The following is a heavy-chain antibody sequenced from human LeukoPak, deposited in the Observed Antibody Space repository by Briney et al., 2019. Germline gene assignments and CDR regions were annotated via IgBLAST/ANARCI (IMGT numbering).Heavy chain of an antibody. V-gene: IGHV3-30*02. D-gene: IGHD2-2*01. CDR3: ARVQGAAAPWDAFDI. CDR2: IRYDGSNK. CDR1: GFTFSSYG. Sequence: PGGSLRLSCAASGFTFSSYGMHWVRQAPGKGLEWVAFIRYDGSNKYYADSVKGRFTISRDKSKNTLYLQMNSLRAEDTAVYYCARVQGAAAPWDAFDIWGQGTMVTVSS. J-gene: IGHJ3*02.